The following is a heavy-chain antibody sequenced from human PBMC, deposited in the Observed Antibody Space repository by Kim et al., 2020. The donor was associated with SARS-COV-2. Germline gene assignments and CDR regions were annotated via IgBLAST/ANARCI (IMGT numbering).Heavy chain of an antibody. CDR3: ARDTRDYYGMDV. CDR1: GFTFSSYG. V-gene: IGHV3-33*01. Sequence: GGSLRLSCAASGFTFSSYGMHWVRQAPGKGLEWVAVIWYDGSNKYYADSVKGRFTISRDNSKNTLHLQMNSLRAEDTAVYYCARDTRDYYGMDVWGQGTTVTVSS. J-gene: IGHJ6*02. CDR2: IWYDGSNK.